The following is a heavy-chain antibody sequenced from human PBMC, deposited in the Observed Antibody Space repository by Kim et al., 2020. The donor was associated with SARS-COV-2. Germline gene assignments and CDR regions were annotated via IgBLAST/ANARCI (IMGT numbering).Heavy chain of an antibody. V-gene: IGHV7-4-1*02. Sequence: ASVKVSCKASGYTFTSYAMNWVRQAPGQGLEWMGWINTNTGNPTHAQGFTGRFVFSLDTSVSTAYLQISSLKAEDTAVYYCARASRRGYYYDSSAIYYFDYWGQGTLVTVSS. CDR3: ARASRRGYYYDSSAIYYFDY. J-gene: IGHJ4*02. CDR2: INTNTGNP. D-gene: IGHD3-22*01. CDR1: GYTFTSYA.